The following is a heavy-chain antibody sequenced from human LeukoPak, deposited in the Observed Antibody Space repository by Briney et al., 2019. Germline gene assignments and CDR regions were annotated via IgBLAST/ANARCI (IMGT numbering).Heavy chain of an antibody. CDR3: ARATWDPNYYYYMDV. CDR2: ISSSSSYI. D-gene: IGHD1-26*01. J-gene: IGHJ6*03. V-gene: IGHV3-21*01. CDR1: GFTFSSYA. Sequence: TGGSLRLSCAASGFTFSSYAMHWVRQAPGKGLEWVSSISSSSSYIYYADSVKGRFTISRDSAKNSLFLQMNSLRAEDTAVYFCARATWDPNYYYYMDVWGKGTTVTISS.